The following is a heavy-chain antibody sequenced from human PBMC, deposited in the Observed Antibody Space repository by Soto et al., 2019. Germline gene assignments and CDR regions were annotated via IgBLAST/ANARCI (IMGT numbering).Heavy chain of an antibody. CDR2: VYYSGST. V-gene: IGHV4-39*01. D-gene: IGHD3-9*01. CDR1: GGSVSSSSYX. Sequence: QLQLQESGPGLVKPSETLSLTCTVSGGSVSSSSYXXXXXXXXXXXGLEWIGSVYYSGSTYYNPSLGSRVTISVDKSKNQFSLKLMSLSAADTAVYYCGRLEGLATISYYFDYWGQGALVTVSS. CDR3: GRLEGLATISYYFDY. J-gene: IGHJ4*02.